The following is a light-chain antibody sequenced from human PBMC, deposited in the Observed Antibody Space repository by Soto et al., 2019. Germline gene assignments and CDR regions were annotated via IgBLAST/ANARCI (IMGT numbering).Light chain of an antibody. V-gene: IGKV3-15*01. Sequence: EIVMTQSPATLSVSPGERATLSCRAGQSVSSSLACYQQKPGQAPRLLIYGAFTTATGIPARFSGSGSGTDFTLTISSLQSEDFAVYYCQQYNNWPPWTFGQGTKVDIK. CDR1: QSVSSS. CDR3: QQYNNWPPWT. CDR2: GAF. J-gene: IGKJ1*01.